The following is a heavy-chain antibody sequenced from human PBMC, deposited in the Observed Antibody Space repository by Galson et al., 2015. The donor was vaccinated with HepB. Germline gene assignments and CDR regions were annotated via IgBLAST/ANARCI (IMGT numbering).Heavy chain of an antibody. J-gene: IGHJ4*02. D-gene: IGHD3-22*01. CDR2: INPTDGST. CDR1: GYTFTTYS. Sequence: SVKVSCKASGYTFTTYSIHWVRQAPGQGLEWMGIINPTDGSTSYPQQFQGKVTMTRDTSTSTVYMELNSLRSEDTAVYYCARKTNEGSGYYYFDYWGQGTLVTVSS. V-gene: IGHV1-46*03. CDR3: ARKTNEGSGYYYFDY.